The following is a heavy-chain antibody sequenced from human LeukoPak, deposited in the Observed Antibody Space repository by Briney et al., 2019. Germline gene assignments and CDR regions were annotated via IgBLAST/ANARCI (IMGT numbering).Heavy chain of an antibody. Sequence: GGSLRLSCAASRITLSNYGMSCDRQAQGKGLEWVAGISGSGGGTTYADSVKGRFTISRDNSKNTLYLQMNSLRAEDTAVYFCAKRGVVIRVILVGFHKEAYYFDSWGQGALVTVSS. J-gene: IGHJ4*02. CDR3: AKRGVVIRVILVGFHKEAYYFDS. D-gene: IGHD3-10*01. CDR2: ISGSGGGT. V-gene: IGHV3-23*01. CDR1: RITLSNYG.